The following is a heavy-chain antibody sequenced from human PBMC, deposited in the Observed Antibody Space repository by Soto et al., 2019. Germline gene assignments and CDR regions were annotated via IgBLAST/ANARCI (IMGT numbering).Heavy chain of an antibody. CDR3: ASLHSSGYYRSRRDYYYYYMDV. V-gene: IGHV1-69*10. J-gene: IGHJ6*03. CDR1: GGTFSSYA. CDR2: IIPIFGIA. D-gene: IGHD3-22*01. Sequence: ASVKVSCKASGGTFSSYAISWVRQAPGQGLEWMGGIIPIFGIANYAQKFQGRVTITADKSTSTAYMELSSLRSEDTAVYYCASLHSSGYYRSRRDYYYYYMDVWGKGTTVTVSS.